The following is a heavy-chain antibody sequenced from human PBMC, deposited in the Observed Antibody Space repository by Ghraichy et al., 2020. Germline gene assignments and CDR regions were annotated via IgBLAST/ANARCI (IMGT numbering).Heavy chain of an antibody. J-gene: IGHJ4*02. Sequence: GGSLRLSCAASGFTFSSYAMSWVRQAPGKGLEWVSAISGSGGSTYYADSVKGRFTISRDNSKNTLYLQMNSLRAEDTAVYYCAKDRVQSSGYDEGDFDYWGQGTLVTVSS. D-gene: IGHD5-12*01. V-gene: IGHV3-23*01. CDR2: ISGSGGST. CDR3: AKDRVQSSGYDEGDFDY. CDR1: GFTFSSYA.